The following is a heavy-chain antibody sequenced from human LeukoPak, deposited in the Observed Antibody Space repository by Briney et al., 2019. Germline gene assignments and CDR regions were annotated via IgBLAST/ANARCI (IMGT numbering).Heavy chain of an antibody. D-gene: IGHD3-22*01. J-gene: IGHJ3*02. CDR1: GFTFSTYT. CDR3: APHRGFITMIVVVNSISNAFDI. CDR2: ISGSGGST. Sequence: PGGSLRLSCAASGFTFSTYTMSWVRQAPGKGLEWVSAISGSGGSTYYADSVKGRFTISRDNSKNTLYLQMNSLRAEDTAVYYCAPHRGFITMIVVVNSISNAFDIWGQGTMVTVSS. V-gene: IGHV3-23*01.